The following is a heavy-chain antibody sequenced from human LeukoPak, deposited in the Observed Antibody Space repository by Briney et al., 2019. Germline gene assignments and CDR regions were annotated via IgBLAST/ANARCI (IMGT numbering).Heavy chain of an antibody. V-gene: IGHV4-39*01. CDR1: GDSISTSSYY. CDR3: ARHKDYYYSYMDV. CDR2: IYYSGST. Sequence: SETLSLTCSVSGDSISTSSYYWGWIRQPPGKGLGWFGTIYYSGSTYYNPSLTSRVTISVDTSKNQFSLKLSSVTAADTAVYYCARHKDYYYSYMDVWGKGTTVTISS. J-gene: IGHJ6*03.